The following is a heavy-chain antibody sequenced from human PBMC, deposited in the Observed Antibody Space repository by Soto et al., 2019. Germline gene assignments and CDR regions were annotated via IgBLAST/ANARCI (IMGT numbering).Heavy chain of an antibody. D-gene: IGHD6-19*01. Sequence: SETLSLTCAVYGGSFSGYYWSWIRQPPGKGLEWIGEINHSGSTNYNPSLKSRVTISVDTSKNQFSLKLSSVTAANTAVYYCARGYSSGWYFGCYGMDVWGQGTTVTVSS. CDR1: GGSFSGYY. V-gene: IGHV4-34*01. J-gene: IGHJ6*02. CDR3: ARGYSSGWYFGCYGMDV. CDR2: INHSGST.